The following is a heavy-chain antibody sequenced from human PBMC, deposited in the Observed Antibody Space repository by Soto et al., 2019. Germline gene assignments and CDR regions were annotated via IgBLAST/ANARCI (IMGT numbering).Heavy chain of an antibody. V-gene: IGHV4-61*03. CDR1: GGSVKSGGYY. D-gene: IGHD4-17*01. CDR2: IYYSGST. CDR3: VCYGDIYDY. Sequence: PSETLSLTCAVSGGSVKSGGYYWSWIRQPPGKGLEWIGYIYYSGSTNYNPSLKSRVTISVDTSKNHFSLKLSSVTAADTAVYYCVCYGDIYDYWGQGTLVTVSS. J-gene: IGHJ4*02.